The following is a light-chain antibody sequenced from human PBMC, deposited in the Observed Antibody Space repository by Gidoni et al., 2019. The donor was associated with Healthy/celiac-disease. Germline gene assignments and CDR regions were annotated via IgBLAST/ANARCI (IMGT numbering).Light chain of an antibody. Sequence: DIQMTQSPSSLSASVGDRVTITCRASQSISSYLNWYQQKPGKAPKLLIYAASSLQSAVPSRFSGTGSGTDFTLTIISLQPDDFATYYCQQSYSSPTCGQGTKVEIK. J-gene: IGKJ1*01. CDR1: QSISSY. V-gene: IGKV1-39*01. CDR3: QQSYSSPT. CDR2: AAS.